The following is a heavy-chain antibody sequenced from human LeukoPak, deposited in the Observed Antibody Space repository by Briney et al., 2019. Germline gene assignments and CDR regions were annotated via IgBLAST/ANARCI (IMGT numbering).Heavy chain of an antibody. J-gene: IGHJ4*02. D-gene: IGHD3-3*01. CDR3: AKDITLFGVATFDY. CDR1: GFTFSSYA. CDR2: ISGSGAST. V-gene: IGHV3-23*01. Sequence: PGGSLRLSCAASGFTFSSYAMSWVRQAPGRGLEWVSAISGSGASTYYSDSVKGRFTISRDNFKNTLYLQMNSLRAEDTAVYYCAKDITLFGVATFDYWGQGTLVTVSS.